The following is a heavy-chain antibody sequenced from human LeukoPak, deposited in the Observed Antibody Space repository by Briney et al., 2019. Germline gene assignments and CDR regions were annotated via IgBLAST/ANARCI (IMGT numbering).Heavy chain of an antibody. Sequence: ASVKVSCKASGYTFTGYYMHWVRQAPGQGLEWMGWINPNSGGTNYAQKFQGRVTMTRDTSISTAYMELSRLRSDDTAVYYCARGPTIAVAEDATFDYWGQGTLVTVSS. D-gene: IGHD6-19*01. CDR3: ARGPTIAVAEDATFDY. V-gene: IGHV1-2*02. CDR2: INPNSGGT. J-gene: IGHJ4*02. CDR1: GYTFTGYY.